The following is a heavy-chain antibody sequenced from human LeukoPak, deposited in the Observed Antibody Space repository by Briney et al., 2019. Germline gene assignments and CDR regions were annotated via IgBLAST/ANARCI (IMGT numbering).Heavy chain of an antibody. CDR3: AKDLYYYDSSGYYRFDY. Sequence: GGSLRLSCAASGFAFNTYGMHWVRQAPGKGLEWVAFIRYDGSNKYYADSVKGRFTISRDNSKNTLYLQMNNLRAEDTAVYYCAKDLYYYDSSGYYRFDYWGQGTLVTVSS. J-gene: IGHJ4*02. CDR2: IRYDGSNK. D-gene: IGHD3-22*01. V-gene: IGHV3-30*02. CDR1: GFAFNTYG.